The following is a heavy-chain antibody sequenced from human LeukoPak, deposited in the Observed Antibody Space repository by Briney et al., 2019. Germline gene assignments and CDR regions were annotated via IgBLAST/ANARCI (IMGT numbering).Heavy chain of an antibody. Sequence: SETLSLTCTVSGGSISSGSYYWSWIRQPAGKGLEWIGRIYTSGSTNYNPSLKSRVTISVDTSKNQFSLKLSSVTAADTAVYYCARERYYDSSHHWGQGTLVTVSS. D-gene: IGHD3-22*01. CDR3: ARERYYDSSHH. CDR1: GGSISSGSYY. J-gene: IGHJ5*02. CDR2: IYTSGST. V-gene: IGHV4-61*02.